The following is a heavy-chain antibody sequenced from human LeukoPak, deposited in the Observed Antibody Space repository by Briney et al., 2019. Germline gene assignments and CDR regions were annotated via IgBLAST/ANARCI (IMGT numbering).Heavy chain of an antibody. D-gene: IGHD3-22*01. V-gene: IGHV3-30-3*01. Sequence: PGRSLRLSCAASGFAFSSYAIHWVRQAPGKGLEWVSFISYDGRIKYYADSVKGRLTISRDNSKNTLSLQMNSLRAEDTAIYYCARGKGYYESSGYYPFDYWGQGTLVTVSS. CDR2: ISYDGRIK. CDR3: ARGKGYYESSGYYPFDY. J-gene: IGHJ4*02. CDR1: GFAFSSYA.